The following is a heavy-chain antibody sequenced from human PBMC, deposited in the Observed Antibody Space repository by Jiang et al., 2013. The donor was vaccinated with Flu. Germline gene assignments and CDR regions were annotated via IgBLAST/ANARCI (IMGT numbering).Heavy chain of an antibody. CDR1: LLHQQWLL. Sequence: GPGLVKPFGDPVPHVRCLWLLHQQWLLLGLDPAAPREGLEWIGSIYQDGSTHYNPSLKSRVTISVDASKNRFSLKLTSVTAADTAVYYCVRDYCLSSGCLTIFDHWGQG. V-gene: IGHV4-38-2*02. CDR2: IYQDGST. CDR3: VRDYCLSSGCLTIFDH. D-gene: IGHD6-19*01. J-gene: IGHJ4*02.